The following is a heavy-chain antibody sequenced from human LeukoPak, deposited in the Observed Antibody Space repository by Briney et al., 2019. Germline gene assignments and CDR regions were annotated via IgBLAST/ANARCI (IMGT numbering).Heavy chain of an antibody. V-gene: IGHV4-4*07. D-gene: IGHD3-3*01. CDR3: ARVQFLEWLSNNWFDP. CDR2: IYTSGST. Sequence: PSETLSLTCTVSGGSISSYYWSWIRQPAGKGLEWIGRIYTSGSTNYNPSLKSRVTMSVDTSKNQFSLKLSSVTAADTAVYYCARVQFLEWLSNNWFDPWGQGTLVTVSS. J-gene: IGHJ5*02. CDR1: GGSISSYY.